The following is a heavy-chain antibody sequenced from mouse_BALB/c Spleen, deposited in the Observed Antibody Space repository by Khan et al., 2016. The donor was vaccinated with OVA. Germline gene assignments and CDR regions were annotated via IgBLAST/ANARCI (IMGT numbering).Heavy chain of an antibody. CDR2: IYYSGTV. D-gene: IGHD1-1*01. CDR3: ARDYGSLYWYFDV. J-gene: IGHJ1*01. Sequence: EVQLQQSGPGLVKPSQTVSLTCTVTGISITSGNYRWSWIRQFPGNKLEWIGNIYYSGTVTYNPSLTSRTTITRDPSKTQCFLEMNSLTAEDTATYYCARDYGSLYWYFDVWGAGTTVTVSS. CDR1: GISITSGNYR. V-gene: IGHV3-5*02.